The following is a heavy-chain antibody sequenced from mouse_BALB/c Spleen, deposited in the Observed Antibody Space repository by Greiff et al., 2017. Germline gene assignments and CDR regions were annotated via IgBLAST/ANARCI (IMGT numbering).Heavy chain of an antibody. CDR3: TRSTMITFYAMDY. J-gene: IGHJ4*01. V-gene: IGHV1S16*01. CDR2: INPSNGGT. CDR1: GYTFTSYW. D-gene: IGHD2-4*01. Sequence: QVHVKQPGAELVKPGASVKLSCKASGYTFTSYWMHWVKLRPGQGFEWIGEINPSNGGTNYNEKFKRKATLTVDKSSSTAYMQLSSLTSEDSAVYYCTRSTMITFYAMDYWGQGTSVTVSS.